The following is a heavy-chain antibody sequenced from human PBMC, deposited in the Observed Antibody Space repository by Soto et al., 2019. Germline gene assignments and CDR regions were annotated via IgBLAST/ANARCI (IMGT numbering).Heavy chain of an antibody. J-gene: IGHJ4*02. CDR3: ARLYTGYEAFDY. CDR2: IYYSGST. Sequence: TLSLTCSVSGGSINSGDYYWSWIRQSPGKGLEWIGYIYYSGSTYYNPSLKSRSTISIDTSKNQFFLDVDSVTAADTAVYYCARLYTGYEAFDYWGQGTLVTVSS. D-gene: IGHD5-12*01. V-gene: IGHV4-30-4*01. CDR1: GGSINSGDYY.